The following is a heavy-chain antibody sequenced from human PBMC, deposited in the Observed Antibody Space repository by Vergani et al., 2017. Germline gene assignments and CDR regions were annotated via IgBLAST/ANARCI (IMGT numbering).Heavy chain of an antibody. CDR3: ARGALYSFYYFMDV. Sequence: EVELLDSGGKVVRPGGPLRLSCVASDFKFDQFGMMWVRQSPGKGPEWVAGISYNGLDVGYSESVEGRFTISRDNSKNSLFLQMNNVRAEDTASYHCARGALYSFYYFMDVWGKGTTVKVSS. J-gene: IGHJ6*03. CDR1: DFKFDQFG. CDR2: ISYNGLDV. D-gene: IGHD3-10*02. V-gene: IGHV3-20*01.